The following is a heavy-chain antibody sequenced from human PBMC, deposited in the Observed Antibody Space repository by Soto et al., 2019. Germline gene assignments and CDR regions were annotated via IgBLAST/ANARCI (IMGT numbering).Heavy chain of an antibody. CDR2: INHIVLS. CDR3: ARGYAINWHTPHY. CDR1: GGSFSGFY. V-gene: IGHV4-34*01. D-gene: IGHD1-1*01. Sequence: PSETLSLTCAVYGGSFSGFYWSWIRQTPGKGLEWIGEINHIVLSYYNPSLKSRVTISVDTSKNQFFLKLNFVTAADTAVYYCARGYAINWHTPHYWGQGTLVTVSS. J-gene: IGHJ4*02.